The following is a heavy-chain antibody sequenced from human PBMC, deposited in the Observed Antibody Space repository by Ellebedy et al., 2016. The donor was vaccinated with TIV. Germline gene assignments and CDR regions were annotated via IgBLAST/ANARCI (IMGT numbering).Heavy chain of an antibody. CDR2: IYYSGST. Sequence: GSLRLSCSVSGGSISSYYWNWIRQPPGKGLEWIGYIYYSGSTNYNPSLKSRVTISVDTSKNQFSLKLSSVTAADTAVYYCARDQRRRVGATTYYYYGMDVWGQGTTVTVSS. V-gene: IGHV4-59*01. CDR1: GGSISSYY. D-gene: IGHD1-26*01. CDR3: ARDQRRRVGATTYYYYGMDV. J-gene: IGHJ6*02.